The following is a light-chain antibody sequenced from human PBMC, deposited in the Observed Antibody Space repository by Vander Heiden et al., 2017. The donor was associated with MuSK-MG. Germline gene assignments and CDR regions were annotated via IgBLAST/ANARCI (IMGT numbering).Light chain of an antibody. CDR3: QSYDGSSYV. Sequence: NFMLTQPHSVSGSPGKTVTISCTRSSGSLVDNFVQWYQQRPGSPTTAVSDVDDLRPSGVPDRFSGYVDSSSNSASPTISGLKTEDEADYYCQSYDGSSYVFGTGTTVTVL. CDR1: SGSLVDNF. CDR2: VDD. V-gene: IGLV6-57*01. J-gene: IGLJ1*01.